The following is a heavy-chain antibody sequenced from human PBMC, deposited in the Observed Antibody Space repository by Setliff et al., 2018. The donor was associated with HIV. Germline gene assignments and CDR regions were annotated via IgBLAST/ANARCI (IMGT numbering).Heavy chain of an antibody. V-gene: IGHV1-18*01. CDR2: ISAYNGNT. CDR1: GYTFINYG. D-gene: IGHD1-20*01. J-gene: IGHJ4*02. CDR3: ARDVDNAGTHPPDY. Sequence: ASVKVSCKASGYTFINYGISWVRQAPGQGLEWMGWISAYNGNTNYAQKFQVRVTMTTDTSTSTAYMEMRSLRSDDTAVYFCARDVDNAGTHPPDYWGQGTLVTVSS.